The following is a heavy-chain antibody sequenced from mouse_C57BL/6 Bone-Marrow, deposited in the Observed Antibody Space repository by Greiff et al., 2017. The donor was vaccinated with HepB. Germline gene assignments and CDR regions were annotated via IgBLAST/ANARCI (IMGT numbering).Heavy chain of an antibody. Sequence: EVQLQESGPGLMKPSQSLSLTCSVTGYSITSGYYWNWIRQFPGNKLEWMGYISYDGSNNYNPSLKNRISITRDTSKNQFFLKLNSVTTEDTATYYCAARDRGSSYFDYWGQGTTLTVSS. CDR3: AARDRGSSYFDY. CDR2: ISYDGSN. CDR1: GYSITSGYY. V-gene: IGHV3-6*01. D-gene: IGHD1-1*01. J-gene: IGHJ2*01.